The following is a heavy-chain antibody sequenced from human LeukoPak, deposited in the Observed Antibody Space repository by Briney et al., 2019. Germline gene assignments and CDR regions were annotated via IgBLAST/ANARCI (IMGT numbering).Heavy chain of an antibody. D-gene: IGHD6-6*01. CDR3: ASDNYSSSSFGY. Sequence: PGGSLRLSCAASGFTFSSYWMSWIRQPPGKGLEWIGYIYYSGSTNYNPSLKSRVTISVDTSKNQFSLKLSSVTAADTAVYYCASDNYSSSSFGYWGQGTLVTVSS. J-gene: IGHJ4*02. CDR2: IYYSGST. V-gene: IGHV4-59*01. CDR1: GFTFSSYW.